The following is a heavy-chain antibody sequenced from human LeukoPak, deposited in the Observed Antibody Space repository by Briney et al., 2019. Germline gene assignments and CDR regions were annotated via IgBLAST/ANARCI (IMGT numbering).Heavy chain of an antibody. V-gene: IGHV3-7*03. CDR2: IKQDGSEK. J-gene: IGHJ4*02. CDR3: ATGTNYDSLDY. D-gene: IGHD3-3*01. CDR1: GFTFSSYW. Sequence: GGSLRLSCAASGFTFSSYWMSWVRQAPGKGLEWVANIKQDGSEKYYVDSVKGRFTISRDNAKNSLYLQMNSPRAEDTAVYYCATGTNYDSLDYWGQGTLVTVSS.